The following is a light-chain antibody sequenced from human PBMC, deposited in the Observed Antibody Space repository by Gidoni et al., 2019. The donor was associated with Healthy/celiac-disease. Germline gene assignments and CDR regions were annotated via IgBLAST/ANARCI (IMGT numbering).Light chain of an antibody. J-gene: IGLJ2*01. CDR3: QSYDSSLSGHVV. V-gene: IGLV1-40*01. CDR1: SSNIGAGYD. CDR2: GNS. Sequence: QSVLTQPPSVPGAPGQRVTISCTGSSSNIGAGYDVHWYQPLPGTAPNLLIYGNSNRPSGVPDRFSGSKSGTSASLAITGLQAEDEADYYCQSYDSSLSGHVVFGGGTKLTVL.